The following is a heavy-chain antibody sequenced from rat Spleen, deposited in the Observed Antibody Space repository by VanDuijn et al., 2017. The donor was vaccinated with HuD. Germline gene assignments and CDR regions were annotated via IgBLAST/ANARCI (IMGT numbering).Heavy chain of an antibody. V-gene: IGHV5-25*01. Sequence: EVQLVESGGGLVQPGSSMKLSCAPSGFTFSSYYMAWVRQAPPKGLEWVASISAGGFNTYYRDSVKGRFTISRDNARNPLELQMDSLRSEDTATYYCARELDQFDYWGQGVMVTVSS. J-gene: IGHJ2*01. CDR2: ISAGGFNT. CDR3: ARELDQFDY. CDR1: GFTFSSYY.